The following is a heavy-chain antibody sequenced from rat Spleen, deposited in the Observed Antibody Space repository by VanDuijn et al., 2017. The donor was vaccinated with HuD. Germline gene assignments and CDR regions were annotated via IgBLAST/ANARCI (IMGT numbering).Heavy chain of an antibody. CDR2: ISYDGSST. J-gene: IGHJ2*01. V-gene: IGHV5-7*01. Sequence: EVQLVESGGGLVQPGKSLKLSCAASGFTFSDYYMAWVRQAPTKGLEWVATISYDGSSTYYRDSVKGRFTISRDTAKSTLYLQMDSLGSEDTATYYCATAGTRISRFAYWGQGVMVTVSS. CDR3: ATAGTRISRFAY. CDR1: GFTFSDYY. D-gene: IGHD1-4*01.